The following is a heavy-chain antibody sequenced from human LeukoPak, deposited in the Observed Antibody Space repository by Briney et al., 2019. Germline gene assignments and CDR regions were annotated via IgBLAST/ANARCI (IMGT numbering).Heavy chain of an antibody. V-gene: IGHV3-21*01. J-gene: IGHJ4*02. CDR2: ISSSSNYV. CDR3: TRDFDWFRNQFDY. Sequence: PGGSLRLSCAASGFIFSDYAMNWVRQAPGKGLEWVSSISSSSNYVYNAASVQGRFTISRDNTKNSLYLQMNSLRAEDTAVYYCTRDFDWFRNQFDYWGQGTLVTVSS. D-gene: IGHD3-9*01. CDR1: GFIFSDYA.